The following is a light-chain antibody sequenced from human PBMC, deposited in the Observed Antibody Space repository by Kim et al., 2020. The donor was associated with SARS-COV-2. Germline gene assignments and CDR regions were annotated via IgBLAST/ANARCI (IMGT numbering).Light chain of an antibody. J-gene: IGKJ4*01. V-gene: IGKV3-11*01. CDR2: DAA. CDR1: QSISRS. Sequence: LSPGERATLSCRASQSISRSLAWYQQKPGQAPRLLICDAANRATGIPARFSGSGSGTDFTLTISSLEPEDFAVYYCLQRSDWPLTFGGGTKVDIK. CDR3: LQRSDWPLT.